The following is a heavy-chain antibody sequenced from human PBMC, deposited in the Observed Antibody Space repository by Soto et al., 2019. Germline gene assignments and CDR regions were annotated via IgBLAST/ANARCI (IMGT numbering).Heavy chain of an antibody. J-gene: IGHJ6*02. V-gene: IGHV3-7*05. CDR3: ARDWGAPGRGSALGYYYHFGMDV. CDR2: IKEDGSEA. D-gene: IGHD3-16*01. Sequence: EVQLVESGGGLVQPVGSLSLSCAASGFTFSTYWMNWVRQAPGKGLEWVANIKEDGSEAYYVDCVKGRFTISRDNAKNSLYLDMNSLRGEDTAVYYCARDWGAPGRGSALGYYYHFGMDVWGQGTTVTVPS. CDR1: GFTFSTYW.